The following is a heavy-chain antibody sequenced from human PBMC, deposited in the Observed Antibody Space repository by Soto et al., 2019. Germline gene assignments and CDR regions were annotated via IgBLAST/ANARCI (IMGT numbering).Heavy chain of an antibody. J-gene: IGHJ6*02. Sequence: QMQLVQSGPEVKKPGTSVKVSCKASGFTFTSSAMQWVRQARGQRLEWIGWIVVGSGNTNYAQKFQERVTITRDMYTSTAYMELSSLRSEDTAVYYCAADDVATIRPYYYYYGMDVWGQGTTVTVSS. V-gene: IGHV1-58*02. D-gene: IGHD5-12*01. CDR2: IVVGSGNT. CDR1: GFTFTSSA. CDR3: AADDVATIRPYYYYYGMDV.